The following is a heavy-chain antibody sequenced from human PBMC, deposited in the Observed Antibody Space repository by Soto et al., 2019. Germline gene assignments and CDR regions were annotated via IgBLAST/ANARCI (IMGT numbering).Heavy chain of an antibody. CDR2: ISGSGGST. CDR3: AKDQPSYFDNSGYYGHLDY. V-gene: IGHV3-23*01. Sequence: AGVSLRGSCAASGLNFSSYKMSWVRQAPGKGLEWVSTISGSGGSTFYADSVKGRFTISRDNSKNTLYLQMNSLRVEDTAVYYCAKDQPSYFDNSGYYGHLDYWGQGTLVTVSS. CDR1: GLNFSSYK. J-gene: IGHJ4*02. D-gene: IGHD3-9*01.